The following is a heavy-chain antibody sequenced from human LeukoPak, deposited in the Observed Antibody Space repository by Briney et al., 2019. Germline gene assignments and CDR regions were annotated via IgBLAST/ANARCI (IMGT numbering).Heavy chain of an antibody. CDR2: IYYSGST. CDR1: GGSISSYY. V-gene: IGHV4-59*12. D-gene: IGHD2-8*01. J-gene: IGHJ5*02. Sequence: SETLSLTCTVSGGSISSYYWNWIRQPPGKGLEWIGYIYYSGSTNYNPSLKSRVTISVDTSKNQFSLKLSSVTAADTAVYYCARGLNGGRWFDPWGQGTLVTVSS. CDR3: ARGLNGGRWFDP.